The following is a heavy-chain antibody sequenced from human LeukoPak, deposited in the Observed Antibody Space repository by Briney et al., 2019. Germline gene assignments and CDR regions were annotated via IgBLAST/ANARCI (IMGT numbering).Heavy chain of an antibody. J-gene: IGHJ3*02. V-gene: IGHV3-73*01. CDR1: GFTFSGSA. CDR2: IRSKANSYAT. Sequence: GGSLRLSCAASGFTFSGSAMHWVRQASGKGLEWVGRIRSKANSYATAYAASVKGRFTISRDDSKNTAYLQMNSLKTEDTAVYYCASPTEDLSGSSWPGDAFDIWGQGTMVTVSS. CDR3: ASPTEDLSGSSWPGDAFDI. D-gene: IGHD6-13*01.